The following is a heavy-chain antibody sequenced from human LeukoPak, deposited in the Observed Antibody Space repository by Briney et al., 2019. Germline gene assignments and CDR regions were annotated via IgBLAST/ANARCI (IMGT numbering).Heavy chain of an antibody. D-gene: IGHD2-15*01. Sequence: ASVKVSCKASGYTFTSYDIDWVRQATGQGLEWMGWMNPNSGNTGYAQKFQGRVTMTRNTSISTAYMELSSLRSEDTAVYYCARGRPRVDWFDPWGQGTLVTVSS. CDR2: MNPNSGNT. CDR3: ARGRPRVDWFDP. J-gene: IGHJ5*02. CDR1: GYTFTSYD. V-gene: IGHV1-8*01.